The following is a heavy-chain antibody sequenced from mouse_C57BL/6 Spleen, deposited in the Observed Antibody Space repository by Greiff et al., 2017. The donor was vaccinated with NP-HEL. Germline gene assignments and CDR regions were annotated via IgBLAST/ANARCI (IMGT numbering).Heavy chain of an antibody. CDR2: ISDGGSYT. CDR1: GFTFSSYA. D-gene: IGHD3-3*01. J-gene: IGHJ4*01. Sequence: EVQGVESGGGLVKPGGSLKLSCAASGFTFSSYAMSWVRQTPEKRLEWVATISDGGSYTYYPDNVKGRFTISRDNAKNNLYLQMSHLKSEDTAMYYCARDWDIYAMDYWGQGTSVTVSS. V-gene: IGHV5-4*01. CDR3: ARDWDIYAMDY.